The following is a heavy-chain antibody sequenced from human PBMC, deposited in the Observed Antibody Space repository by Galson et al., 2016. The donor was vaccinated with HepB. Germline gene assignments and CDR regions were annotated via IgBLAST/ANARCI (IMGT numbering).Heavy chain of an antibody. CDR3: TKGYDGPKGVGGSN. D-gene: IGHD5-12*01. V-gene: IGHV3-73*01. Sequence: SLRLSCAASGFTFSGSAIHWVRQAPGEGLEWIGRIGGKATSYATAYGPSVKGRFTISRVDSKNMAYLQMNSLITEDTALYYCTKGYDGPKGVGGSNWGQGSLVTVAA. CDR1: GFTFSGSA. J-gene: IGHJ4*02. CDR2: IGGKATSYAT.